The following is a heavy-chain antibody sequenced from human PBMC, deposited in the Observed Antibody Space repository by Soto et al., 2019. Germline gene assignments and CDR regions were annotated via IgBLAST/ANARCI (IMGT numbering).Heavy chain of an antibody. CDR2: ISYDGSNK. CDR1: GFTFSSYA. D-gene: IGHD2-15*01. V-gene: IGHV3-30-3*01. Sequence: ESGGGVVQPGRSLRLSCAASGFTFSSYAMHWVRQAPGKGLEWVAVISYDGSNKYYADSVKGRFTISRDNSKNTLYLQMNSLRAEDTAVYYCARDSIVVVVAATDYWGQGTLVTVSS. CDR3: ARDSIVVVVAATDY. J-gene: IGHJ4*02.